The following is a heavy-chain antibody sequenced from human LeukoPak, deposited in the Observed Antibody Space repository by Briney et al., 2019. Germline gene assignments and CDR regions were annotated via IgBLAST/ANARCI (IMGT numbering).Heavy chain of an antibody. D-gene: IGHD3-10*01. Sequence: SETLSLTCTVSGGSISSYYWSWIRQPPGKGLEWIGYIYYSGSTNYNPSLKSRVTISVDTSKNQFSLKLGSVTAADTAVYYCASSAMVPYYFDYWGQGTLVTVSS. CDR3: ASSAMVPYYFDY. CDR2: IYYSGST. CDR1: GGSISSYY. J-gene: IGHJ4*02. V-gene: IGHV4-59*01.